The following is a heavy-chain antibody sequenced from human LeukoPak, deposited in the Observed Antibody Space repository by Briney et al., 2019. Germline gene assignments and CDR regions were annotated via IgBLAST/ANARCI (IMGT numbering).Heavy chain of an antibody. CDR2: INSDGSST. V-gene: IGHV3-74*01. D-gene: IGHD2-15*01. Sequence: PGGSLRLSCAASGFTFSTYGMHWVRQAPGKGLVWVSRINSDGSSTSYADSVKGRFTISRDNAKNTMYLQMNSLRAEDTAVYYCARGGDRTYCSGGSCYSLGDYWGQGTLVTVSS. CDR1: GFTFSTYG. CDR3: ARGGDRTYCSGGSCYSLGDY. J-gene: IGHJ4*02.